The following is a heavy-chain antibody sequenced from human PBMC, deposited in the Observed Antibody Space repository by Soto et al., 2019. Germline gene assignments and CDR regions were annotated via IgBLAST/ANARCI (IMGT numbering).Heavy chain of an antibody. CDR2: INPNSGGT. Sequence: RASVKVSCKASGYTFTGYYMHWVRQAPGQGLEWMGWINPNSGGTNYAQKFQGRVTMTRDTSISTAYMELSRLRSDDTAVYYCARDRRDFDGLASHYYFDYWGQGNLVTVS. CDR1: GYTFTGYY. CDR3: ARDRRDFDGLASHYYFDY. V-gene: IGHV1-2*02. D-gene: IGHD3-9*01. J-gene: IGHJ4*02.